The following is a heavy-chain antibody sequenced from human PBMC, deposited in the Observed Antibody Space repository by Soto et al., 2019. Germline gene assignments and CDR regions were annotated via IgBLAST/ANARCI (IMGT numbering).Heavy chain of an antibody. Sequence: EVQLLESGGGLVQPGGSLRLSCAASGFTFSSYAMSWVRQAPGKGLEWVSAISGSGGSTYYADSVKGRFTISRDNSKNTLYLKMNNLRAEDTAVYYCAKVRLDIVVVVAATHDAFDIWGQGTMVTVSS. J-gene: IGHJ3*02. V-gene: IGHV3-23*01. CDR1: GFTFSSYA. D-gene: IGHD2-15*01. CDR3: AKVRLDIVVVVAATHDAFDI. CDR2: ISGSGGST.